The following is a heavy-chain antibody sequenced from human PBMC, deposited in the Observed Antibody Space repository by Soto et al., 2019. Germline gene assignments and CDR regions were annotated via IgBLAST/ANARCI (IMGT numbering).Heavy chain of an antibody. D-gene: IGHD3-22*01. CDR1: GFTFSSYG. Sequence: GGSLRLSCEASGFTFSSYGMHWVRQAPGKGLEWVAIIWNVGSNEYYADSVKGRFTISRDNSKNTLYLQVSNLRAEDTAVYFCARDQTDSGGYSDSWGQGTLVTVSS. J-gene: IGHJ4*02. V-gene: IGHV3-33*01. CDR3: ARDQTDSGGYSDS. CDR2: IWNVGSNE.